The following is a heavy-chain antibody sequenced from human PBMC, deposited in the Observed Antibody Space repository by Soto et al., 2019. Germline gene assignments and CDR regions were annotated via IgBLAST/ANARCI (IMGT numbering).Heavy chain of an antibody. V-gene: IGHV1-46*01. CDR2: TNPSDGST. J-gene: IGHJ4*02. CDR1: GYSLTRYY. CDR3: ARSYVTSRPIDF. D-gene: IGHD3-10*02. Sequence: QVQLVQSGAEVKKPGASVKVSCKASGYSLTRYYMHWVRQAPGQGLEWMGITNPSDGSTNYAQKSQGRVTMTSDTSTSTVYMEMRSLRSEDTAMYYCARSYVTSRPIDFWGQGTLVTVSS.